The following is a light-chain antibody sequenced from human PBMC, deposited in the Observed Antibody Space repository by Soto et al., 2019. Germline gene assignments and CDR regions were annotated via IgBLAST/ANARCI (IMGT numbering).Light chain of an antibody. CDR2: EGS. J-gene: IGLJ2*01. CDR3: CSYAGSSTYVV. CDR1: SSDVGTYNL. V-gene: IGLV2-23*01. Sequence: QSALTQPASVSGSPGQSITISCTGSSSDVGTYNLVSWYQQHPGKAPKLIISEGSKRPSGVSTRVSGSKSGNTASLTISGLQPEDEADYYCCSYAGSSTYVVFGGGTKLTVL.